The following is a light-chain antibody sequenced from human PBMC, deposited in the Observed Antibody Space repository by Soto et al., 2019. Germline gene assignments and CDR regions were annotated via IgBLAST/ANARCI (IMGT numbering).Light chain of an antibody. Sequence: DIQMTQSPSTLPASVGDRVTITCPANQSISTWLAWYQQKPGKAPNLLIYKASRLETGVPSRFSDSGSGTEFTLTISFLQPDDFATYYCQQYNSYSPLTFGGGTKVDIK. V-gene: IGKV1-5*03. CDR3: QQYNSYSPLT. J-gene: IGKJ4*01. CDR2: KAS. CDR1: QSISTW.